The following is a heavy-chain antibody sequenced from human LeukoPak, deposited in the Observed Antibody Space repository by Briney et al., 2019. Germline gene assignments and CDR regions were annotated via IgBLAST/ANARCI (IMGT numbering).Heavy chain of an antibody. CDR1: GFTFSSYA. Sequence: GGSLRLSCAASGFTFSSYAMSWVRQAPGKGLEWVSAISGSGGSTYYADSVKGRSTISRDNSKNTLCLQMNSLRAEDTAVYYCAKDLNWNYFYFDYWGQGTLVTVSS. D-gene: IGHD1-7*01. CDR3: AKDLNWNYFYFDY. CDR2: ISGSGGST. V-gene: IGHV3-23*01. J-gene: IGHJ4*02.